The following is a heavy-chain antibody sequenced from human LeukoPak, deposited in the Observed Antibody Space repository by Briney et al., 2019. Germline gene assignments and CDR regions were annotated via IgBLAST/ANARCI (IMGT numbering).Heavy chain of an antibody. J-gene: IGHJ4*02. CDR3: ARLMGDRTIYDY. V-gene: IGHV3-7*01. CDR2: INQGGSET. D-gene: IGHD1-26*01. CDR1: GLTFRTYR. Sequence: GGSLRLCCAASGLTFRTYRMSWVRQAPGKGLEWVASINQGGSETYYVESVKGRFTISRDNAVNSFFLQMNSLRAEDTAVYYCARLMGDRTIYDYWGQGTLVTVSS.